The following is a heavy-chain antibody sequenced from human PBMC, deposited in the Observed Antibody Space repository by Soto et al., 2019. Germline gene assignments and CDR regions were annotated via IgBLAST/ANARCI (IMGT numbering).Heavy chain of an antibody. CDR1: GFTFSSYS. V-gene: IGHV3-21*01. J-gene: IGHJ4*02. Sequence: EVQLVESGGGLVEPGGSLRLSCAASGFTFSSYSMNWVRQTPGKGLEWVSSISRSSSDIYHADSVNGRFTISRDNAKNSLYLQMNSLRTEDTAVYYCARTDLRYGSLDYWGQGTLVTVSS. D-gene: IGHD5-18*01. CDR3: ARTDLRYGSLDY. CDR2: ISRSSSDI.